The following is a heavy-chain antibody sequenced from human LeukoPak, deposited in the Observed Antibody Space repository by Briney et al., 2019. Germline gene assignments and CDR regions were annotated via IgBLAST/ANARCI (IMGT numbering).Heavy chain of an antibody. CDR1: GFTFSSYS. J-gene: IGHJ4*02. CDR3: ARVLGY. CDR2: IYSGGST. V-gene: IGHV3-66*02. Sequence: PGGSLRLSCAASGFTFSSYSMSWVRQAPGKGLEWVSVIYSGGSTYYADSVKGRFTISRDNSKNTLYLQMNSLRAEDTAVYCCARVLGYWGQGTLVTVSS. D-gene: IGHD3-16*01.